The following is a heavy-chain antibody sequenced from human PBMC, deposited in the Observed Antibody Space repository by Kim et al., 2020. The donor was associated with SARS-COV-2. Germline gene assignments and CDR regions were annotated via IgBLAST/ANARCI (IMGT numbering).Heavy chain of an antibody. CDR1: GGSFSGYY. CDR2: INHSGST. D-gene: IGHD6-13*01. V-gene: IGHV4-34*01. CDR3: ARGPGAAAYIYYYYYGMDV. J-gene: IGHJ6*02. Sequence: SETLSLTCAVYGGSFSGYYWSWIRQPPGKGLEWIGEINHSGSTNYNPSLKSRVTISVDTSKNQFSLKLSSVTAADTAVYYCARGPGAAAYIYYYYYGMDVWGQGTTVTVSS.